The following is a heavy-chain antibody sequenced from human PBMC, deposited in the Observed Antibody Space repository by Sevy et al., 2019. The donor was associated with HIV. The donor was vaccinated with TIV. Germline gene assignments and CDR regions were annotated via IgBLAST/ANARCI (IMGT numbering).Heavy chain of an antibody. D-gene: IGHD6-19*01. CDR3: ARAYTSFSSGWYKDYYGMDV. CDR1: GFTFSSYS. J-gene: IGHJ6*02. Sequence: GGSLRLSCAASGFTFSSYSMNWVRQAPGKGLEWVSSISSSSSYIYYADSVKGRFTISRDNTKNSLYLQMNSLRAEDTAVYYCARAYTSFSSGWYKDYYGMDVWGQRTTVTVSS. V-gene: IGHV3-21*01. CDR2: ISSSSSYI.